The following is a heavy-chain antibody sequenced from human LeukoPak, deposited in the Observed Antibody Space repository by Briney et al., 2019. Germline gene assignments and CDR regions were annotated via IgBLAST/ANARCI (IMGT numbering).Heavy chain of an antibody. D-gene: IGHD1-1*01. CDR1: GFTFSSYW. J-gene: IGHJ5*02. CDR2: INQDGSEK. Sequence: PGGSLRLSCVASGFTFSSYWMSWVRQAPGKGLEWVANINQDGSEKYYADSVKGRFTISRDNAKNSLYLQMNSLRAEDTALYYCTTYTGTQGPWGQGTLVTVSS. V-gene: IGHV3-7*01. CDR3: TTYTGTQGP.